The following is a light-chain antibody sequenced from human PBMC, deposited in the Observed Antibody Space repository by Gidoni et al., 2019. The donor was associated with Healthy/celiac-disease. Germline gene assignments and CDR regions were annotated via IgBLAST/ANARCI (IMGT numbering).Light chain of an antibody. V-gene: IGLV3-21*04. CDR1: NIGRKS. CDR2: DDS. CDR3: QVWDSSSDHHWV. Sequence: SYVLTQPPSVSVAPGKTARITCGGNNIGRKSVHWYQQKPGQAPVLVIYDDSDRPSGIPERFSGSNSGNTATRTISRVEAGDEADYYCQVWDSSSDHHWVFGGGTKLTVL. J-gene: IGLJ3*02.